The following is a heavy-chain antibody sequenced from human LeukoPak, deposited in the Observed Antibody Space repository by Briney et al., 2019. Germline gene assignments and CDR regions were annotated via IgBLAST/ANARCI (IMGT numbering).Heavy chain of an antibody. CDR3: AYSSSWYLSYFQH. CDR1: GFTFSDYY. D-gene: IGHD6-13*01. Sequence: GGSLRLSCAASGFTFSDYYMSWIRQAPGKGLEWVSYISSSGSTIYYADSVKGRFTISRDNAKNSLYLQMNSLRAEDTAVYYCAYSSSWYLSYFQHWGQGTLVTVSS. J-gene: IGHJ1*01. V-gene: IGHV3-11*01. CDR2: ISSSGSTI.